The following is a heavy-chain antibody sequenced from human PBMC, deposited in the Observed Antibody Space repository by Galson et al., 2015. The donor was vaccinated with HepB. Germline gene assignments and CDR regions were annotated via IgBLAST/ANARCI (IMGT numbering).Heavy chain of an antibody. CDR2: ISGRGVTT. Sequence: SLRLSCVASGFSFSNSAMTWVRQPPGKGLQWVATISGRGVTTFDADYVKGQFTISSDNSKNTLYLEMNNLRADDTAVYFCAKSKDSGWSYNAFDIWGQGTMVTVSS. V-gene: IGHV3-23*01. J-gene: IGHJ3*02. CDR1: GFSFSNSA. D-gene: IGHD6-19*01. CDR3: AKSKDSGWSYNAFDI.